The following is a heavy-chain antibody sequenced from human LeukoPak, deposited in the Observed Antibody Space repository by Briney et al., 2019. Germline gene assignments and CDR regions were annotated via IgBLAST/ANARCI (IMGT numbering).Heavy chain of an antibody. D-gene: IGHD3-10*01. CDR3: ALYGSGSYHAFDI. CDR2: ISGSGGST. CDR1: GFTFSSYA. V-gene: IGHV3-23*01. Sequence: GGSLRLSCAASGFTFSSYAMSWVRQAPGKGLEWVSAISGSGGSTYYADSVKGRFTISRDNSKNTLYLQMNSLRAEDTAVYYCALYGSGSYHAFDIWGQGTMVTVSS. J-gene: IGHJ3*02.